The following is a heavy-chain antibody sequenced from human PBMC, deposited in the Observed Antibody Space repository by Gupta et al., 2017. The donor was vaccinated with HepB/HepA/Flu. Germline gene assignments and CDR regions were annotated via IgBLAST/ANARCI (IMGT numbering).Heavy chain of an antibody. Sequence: QVQLQESGPGLVKPSETLSLTCTVSGGSISDESWSWIRQAAGKGLECIGRMHSSETTVYNPSLKSRVTMSLDTAKNQFSLTLRSVTAADTAVYYCARWEKYRRVFDPWGQGTLVTVSS. D-gene: IGHD1-26*01. CDR1: GGSISDES. J-gene: IGHJ5*02. CDR3: ARWEKYRRVFDP. CDR2: MHSSETT. V-gene: IGHV4-4*07.